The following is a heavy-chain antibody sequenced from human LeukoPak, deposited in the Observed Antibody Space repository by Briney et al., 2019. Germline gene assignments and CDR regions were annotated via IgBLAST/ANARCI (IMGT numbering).Heavy chain of an antibody. CDR2: IKQDGSEK. CDR3: ARDPGITGTTAPAYYFDY. Sequence: PGGSLRLSCAASGFTFSSYWVSWVRQAPGKGLEWVANIKQDGSEKYYVDSVKGRFTISRDNAKSSLYLQMNSLRAEDTAVYYCARDPGITGTTAPAYYFDYWGQGTLVTVSS. CDR1: GFTFSSYW. D-gene: IGHD1-7*01. J-gene: IGHJ4*02. V-gene: IGHV3-7*01.